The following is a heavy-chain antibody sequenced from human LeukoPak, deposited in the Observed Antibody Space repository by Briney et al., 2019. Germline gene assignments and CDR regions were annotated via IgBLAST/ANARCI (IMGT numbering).Heavy chain of an antibody. CDR2: IYSGGST. J-gene: IGHJ4*02. V-gene: IGHV3-23*03. Sequence: PGGSLRLSCAASGFTFSSYAMSWVRQAPGKGLEWVSVIYSGGSTYYADSVKGRFTISRDNSNNTLYLQMNSLRAEDTAVYYCAREVGATKNYFAYWGQGTLVTVSS. CDR3: AREVGATKNYFAY. CDR1: GFTFSSYA. D-gene: IGHD1-26*01.